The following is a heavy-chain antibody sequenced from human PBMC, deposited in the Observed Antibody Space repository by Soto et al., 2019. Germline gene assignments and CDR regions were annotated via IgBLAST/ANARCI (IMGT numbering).Heavy chain of an antibody. CDR3: ARDAPNTAGFSGYGAFDY. V-gene: IGHV4-30-2*01. CDR1: GGSISSGGYS. CDR2: FYHSGNT. J-gene: IGHJ4*02. D-gene: IGHD5-12*01. Sequence: PSETLSLTCAVSGGSISSGGYSWSWIRQPPGKGLEWIGYFYHSGNTYYNPSLKSRVTISVDRSNNQFSLKLSSVTAADSAAYYCARDAPNTAGFSGYGAFDYWGQGTLVTVSS.